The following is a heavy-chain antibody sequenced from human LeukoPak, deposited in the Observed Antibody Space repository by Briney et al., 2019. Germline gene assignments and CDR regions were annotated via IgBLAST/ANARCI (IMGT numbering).Heavy chain of an antibody. CDR1: GGSISRYY. CDR3: ARHSGSYYDNYDY. Sequence: SEALSLTCTVSGGSISRYYWSWIRQPPGKGLEWIGYISYSGSTNYNPSLKSRVTISVDTSKNQFSLKLNSVTATDTAVYYCARHSGSYYDNYDYWGQGTLVTVSS. V-gene: IGHV4-59*08. CDR2: ISYSGST. D-gene: IGHD1-26*01. J-gene: IGHJ4*02.